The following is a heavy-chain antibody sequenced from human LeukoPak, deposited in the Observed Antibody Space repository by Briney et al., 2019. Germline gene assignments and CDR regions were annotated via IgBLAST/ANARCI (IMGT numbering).Heavy chain of an antibody. Sequence: SETLSLTCTVSGGSISSSSYYWGWIRQPPGKGLEWIGSIYYSGSTYYNPSLKSRVTISVDTSKNQFSLKLSSVTAANTAVYYCARGRALRAAAGTGSFFYYYYMDVWGKGTTVTVSS. J-gene: IGHJ6*03. V-gene: IGHV4-39*07. CDR1: GGSISSSSYY. CDR3: ARGRALRAAAGTGSFFYYYYMDV. D-gene: IGHD6-13*01. CDR2: IYYSGST.